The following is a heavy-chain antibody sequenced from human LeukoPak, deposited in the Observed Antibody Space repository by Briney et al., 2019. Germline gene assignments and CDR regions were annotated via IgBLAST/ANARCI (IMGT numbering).Heavy chain of an antibody. D-gene: IGHD2-21*02. CDR1: GLSFSSYG. J-gene: IGHJ4*02. CDR3: AKVPAGCGGDCYMFDY. CDR2: IQYDGSNK. Sequence: GGSLRLSCAASGLSFSSYGMHWVRQAPGKGLEWVAFIQYDGSNKFYADSVKGRFTISRDNSKNTLYLQMNSLRPEDTAVYYCAKVPAGCGGDCYMFDYWGQGTLVTVSS. V-gene: IGHV3-30*02.